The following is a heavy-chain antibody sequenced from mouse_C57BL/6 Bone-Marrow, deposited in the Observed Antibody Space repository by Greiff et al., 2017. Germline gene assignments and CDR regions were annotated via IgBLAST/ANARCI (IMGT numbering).Heavy chain of an antibody. CDR3: TTLTTMVTFYAMDY. D-gene: IGHD2-1*01. Sequence: VQLKESGAELVRPGASVKLSCTASGFNIKDDYMHWVKQRPEQGLEWIGWIDPENGDTEYASKFQGQATITADTSSNTAYLQLSSLTSEDTAVYYCTTLTTMVTFYAMDYWGQGTSVTVSS. V-gene: IGHV14-4*01. CDR2: IDPENGDT. J-gene: IGHJ4*01. CDR1: GFNIKDDY.